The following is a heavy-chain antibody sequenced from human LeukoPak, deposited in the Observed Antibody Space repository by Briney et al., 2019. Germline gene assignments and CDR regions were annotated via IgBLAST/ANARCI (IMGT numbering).Heavy chain of an antibody. Sequence: GGSLRLSCAPSGFTFSSHSMSWVRQAPGKGLEWVSYISTSSNYIYYADSVKGRFTISRDNAKNSLYLQMNSLRVEDTAVYYCARGTYNSAGTFDYWGQGTLVTVSS. J-gene: IGHJ4*02. CDR3: ARGTYNSAGTFDY. V-gene: IGHV3-21*01. CDR2: ISTSSNYI. D-gene: IGHD2-15*01. CDR1: GFTFSSHS.